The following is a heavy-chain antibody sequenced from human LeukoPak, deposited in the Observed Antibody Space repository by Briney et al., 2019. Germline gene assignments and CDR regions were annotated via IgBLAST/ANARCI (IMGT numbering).Heavy chain of an antibody. D-gene: IGHD3-3*01. CDR1: GGSISSYY. V-gene: IGHV4-4*07. Sequence: PSETLSLTCTVSGGSISSYYWSWIRQPAGKGLEWIGRISTSGSTNYKSSLKSRVTMSVDTSKNQFSLNLTSVTAADTAMYYCARSQEWLLAFGYFDYWGQGTLVTVSS. J-gene: IGHJ4*02. CDR2: ISTSGST. CDR3: ARSQEWLLAFGYFDY.